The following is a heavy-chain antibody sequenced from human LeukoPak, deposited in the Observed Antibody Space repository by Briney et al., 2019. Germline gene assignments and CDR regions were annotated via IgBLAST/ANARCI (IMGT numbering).Heavy chain of an antibody. CDR3: ARVGGMVRGVPFDY. Sequence: PGGSLRLSCAASGFTFSSYWMSWVRQAPGKGLEWVANIKQDGSEKYYVDSVKGRFTISRDNAKNSLYLQMNSLRAEDTAVYYCARVGGMVRGVPFDYWGQGTLVTVSS. J-gene: IGHJ4*02. V-gene: IGHV3-7*04. D-gene: IGHD3-10*01. CDR1: GFTFSSYW. CDR2: IKQDGSEK.